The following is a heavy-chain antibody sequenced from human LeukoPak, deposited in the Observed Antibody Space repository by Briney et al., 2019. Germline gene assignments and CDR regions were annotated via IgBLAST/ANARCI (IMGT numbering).Heavy chain of an antibody. CDR3: ARGSYYYDGSGAFDI. Sequence: SGGSLRLSCAASGFTFSSYAMHWVRQAPGKGLEWVAVISYDGSNKYYADSVKGRFTISRDNSKNTLYLQMNSLRAEDTAVYYCARGSYYYDGSGAFDIWGQGTMVTVSS. CDR1: GFTFSSYA. V-gene: IGHV3-30*04. CDR2: ISYDGSNK. J-gene: IGHJ3*02. D-gene: IGHD3-22*01.